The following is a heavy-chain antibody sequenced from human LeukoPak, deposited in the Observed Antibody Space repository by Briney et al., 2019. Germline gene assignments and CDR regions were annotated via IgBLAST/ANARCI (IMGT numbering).Heavy chain of an antibody. CDR1: RYTFTSYY. J-gene: IGHJ4*02. D-gene: IGHD1-26*01. V-gene: IGHV1-46*01. CDR3: ARGGNIVGATVIFDY. Sequence: ASVNVSCKACRYTFTSYYMHWVRQAPGQGLEGMGIINPSGGSTSCAHKFQGRVTKTRDTSTSTVYIELSSLRSEDTAVYYCARGGNIVGATVIFDYWGQGTLVAVSS. CDR2: INPSGGST.